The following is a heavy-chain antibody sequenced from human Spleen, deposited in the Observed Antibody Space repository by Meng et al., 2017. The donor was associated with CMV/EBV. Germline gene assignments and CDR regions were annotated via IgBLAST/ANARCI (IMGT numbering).Heavy chain of an antibody. CDR2: IYYTGST. Sequence: SETLSLTCTVSGGSISSYYWTWIRHPPGKGLEWIGYIYYTGSTSYNPSLKSRIAISVDTSKNQFSLKLSSVTAADTAVYYCASGDWNSRPHTYYYYYYGMDVWGQGTTVTVSS. CDR1: GGSISSYY. V-gene: IGHV4-59*01. D-gene: IGHD1-7*01. J-gene: IGHJ6*02. CDR3: ASGDWNSRPHTYYYYYYGMDV.